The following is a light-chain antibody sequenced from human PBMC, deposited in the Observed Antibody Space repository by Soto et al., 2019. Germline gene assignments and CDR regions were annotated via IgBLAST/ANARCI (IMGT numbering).Light chain of an antibody. CDR3: DTCDSNTVI. V-gene: IGLV4-60*02. Sequence: QAVLTQSSSASASLGSSVKLTCTLSSGHSSYIIAWHQQQPWKAPRYLMKLEGSGSYNKGSGVPDRFSGSSAGADHYLTISTLQFANEADYYCDTCDSNTVIFGGGTKLT. CDR2: LEGSGSY. CDR1: SGHSSYI. J-gene: IGLJ2*01.